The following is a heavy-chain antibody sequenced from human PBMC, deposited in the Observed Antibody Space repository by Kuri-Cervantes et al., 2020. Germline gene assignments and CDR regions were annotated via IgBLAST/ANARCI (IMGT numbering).Heavy chain of an antibody. D-gene: IGHD1-14*01. J-gene: IGHJ4*02. V-gene: IGHV3-23*01. CDR1: GFTFASYA. CDR3: AKAHPIGTLDY. Sequence: GESLKISCAASGFTFASYAMSWVRQAPGKGLEWVSTISGTGVTTYYADSVKGRFSISRDNSKNTLYLQMNSLRAEDTAVYYCAKAHPIGTLDYWGQGTLVTVSS. CDR2: ISGTGVTT.